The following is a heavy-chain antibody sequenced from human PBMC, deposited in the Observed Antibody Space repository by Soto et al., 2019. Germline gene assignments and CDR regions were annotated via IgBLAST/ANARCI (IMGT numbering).Heavy chain of an antibody. D-gene: IGHD2-2*01. V-gene: IGHV4-59*01. CDR2: IYYVGST. J-gene: IGHJ6*02. Sequence: PSETLSLTCTVSGGSISSYYWSWIRQPPEKGLECIGYIYYVGSTYYNPSLKSRVTISVDTYKNQFSLKLSSVTAADTAVYYCARDSIVVVPAARSGSYCYGMDVWGQGTTVTVSS. CDR3: ARDSIVVVPAARSGSYCYGMDV. CDR1: GGSISSYY.